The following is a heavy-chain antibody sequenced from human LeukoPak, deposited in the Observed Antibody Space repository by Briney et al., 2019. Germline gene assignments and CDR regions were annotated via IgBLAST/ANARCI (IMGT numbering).Heavy chain of an antibody. CDR2: ISVSGGGT. D-gene: IGHD6-19*01. CDR1: GFTFSNYA. Sequence: GGSLRLSCAPSGFTFSNYAMSWVRQAPGMGLEWVSTISVSGGGTYYADSVKGRFTISRDSSRNTLYLQMNSLRAEDTAIYYCAKVPRIAVAGYYYYYMDVSGKGTSVTVSS. CDR3: AKVPRIAVAGYYYYYMDV. J-gene: IGHJ6*03. V-gene: IGHV3-23*01.